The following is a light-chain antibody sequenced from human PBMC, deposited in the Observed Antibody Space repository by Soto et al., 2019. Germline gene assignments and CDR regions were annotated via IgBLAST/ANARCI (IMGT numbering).Light chain of an antibody. Sequence: EVVMRQSPATLSVSPGEGATLSCRASQGIGDTLAWYQHKPGQTPRLLIYDTSTRATGVPTRFSGSGSGTDFTLTISSLEPEDFGVYYCQHRSIWPVSFGQGTRLEIK. CDR2: DTS. CDR3: QHRSIWPVS. CDR1: QGIGDT. V-gene: IGKV3-11*01. J-gene: IGKJ5*01.